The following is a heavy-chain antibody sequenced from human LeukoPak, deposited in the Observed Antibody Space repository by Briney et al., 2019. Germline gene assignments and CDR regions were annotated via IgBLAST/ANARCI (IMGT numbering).Heavy chain of an antibody. V-gene: IGHV3-23*01. D-gene: IGHD3-16*01. CDR1: GFTFSSYA. J-gene: IGHJ6*03. Sequence: PGGSLRLSCAASGFTFSSYAMSWVRQAPGKGLEWVSGISGSGGGRYYADSVKGRFTISRDNSKNTLYLQMSNLRAEDTAVYYCAKGVDASGIYYYFYMDVWGKGTTVTVSS. CDR2: ISGSGGGR. CDR3: AKGVDASGIYYYFYMDV.